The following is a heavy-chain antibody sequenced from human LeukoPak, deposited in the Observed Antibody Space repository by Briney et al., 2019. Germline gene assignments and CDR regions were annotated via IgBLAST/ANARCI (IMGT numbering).Heavy chain of an antibody. V-gene: IGHV3-33*06. CDR1: GFTFSDYG. D-gene: IGHD2-2*01. CDR3: AKSHWGDYCSSTSCDYFDY. Sequence: PGGSLRLSCAASGFTFSDYGMHWVRQAPGKGMEWVAVIWYDGSNKYYADSVKGRFTISRDNSKNTLYLQMNSLRAEDTAVYYCAKSHWGDYCSSTSCDYFDYWGQGTLVTVSS. CDR2: IWYDGSNK. J-gene: IGHJ4*02.